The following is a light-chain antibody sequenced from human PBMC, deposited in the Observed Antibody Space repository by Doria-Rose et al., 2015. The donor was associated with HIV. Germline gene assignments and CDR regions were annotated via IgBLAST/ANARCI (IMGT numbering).Light chain of an antibody. CDR2: AAS. CDR1: QDISNY. J-gene: IGKJ1*01. CDR3: QQYYSYPPT. V-gene: IGKV1-8*01. Sequence: AIRMTQSPSSLSASTGDRVTITCRASQDISNYLAWYQQKPGKAPKLLIYAASTLQSGVPSRFCGSGSGTDFTLTISYLQSEDFATYYCQQYYSYPPTFGQGTKVEVK.